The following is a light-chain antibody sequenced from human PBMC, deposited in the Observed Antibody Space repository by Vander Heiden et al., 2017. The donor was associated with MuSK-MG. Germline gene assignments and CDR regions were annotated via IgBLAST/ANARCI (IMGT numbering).Light chain of an antibody. CDR2: DVT. Sequence: QSALTQPRSVSASPGQSVTISCGGTSSDVGAYNYVSWYQEVPGKVPKLMIYDVTKRPSGVPDRFSGSKSGNTASLTISGLQAEDEADYYGCSYAGSYTLVFGGGTKLTVL. CDR3: CSYAGSYTLV. V-gene: IGLV2-11*01. J-gene: IGLJ3*02. CDR1: SSDVGAYNY.